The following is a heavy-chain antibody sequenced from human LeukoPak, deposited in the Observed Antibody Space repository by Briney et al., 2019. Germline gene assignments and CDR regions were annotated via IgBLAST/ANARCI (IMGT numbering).Heavy chain of an antibody. J-gene: IGHJ4*02. CDR2: ISASGGRT. D-gene: IGHD3-10*01. Sequence: GGSLRLSCAASGFTFSIYAMSWVRQAPGKGLEWVSGISASGGRTDYADPVKGRFTISRDNSKNTLYLQMNNLRAEDTAVYYCAKVAGYYDSGGYYIDYWGQGTLVTVSS. CDR3: AKVAGYYDSGGYYIDY. V-gene: IGHV3-23*01. CDR1: GFTFSIYA.